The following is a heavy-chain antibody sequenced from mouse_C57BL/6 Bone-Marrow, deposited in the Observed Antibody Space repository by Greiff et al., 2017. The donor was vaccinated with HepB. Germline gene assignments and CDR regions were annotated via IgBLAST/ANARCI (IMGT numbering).Heavy chain of an antibody. V-gene: IGHV1-64*01. D-gene: IGHD1-1*01. CDR2: IHPNSGST. J-gene: IGHJ1*03. Sequence: QVQLQQPGAELVKPGASVKLSCKASGYTFTSYWMHWVKQRPGQGLEWIGMIHPNSGSTNYNEKFKSKATLTVDQSSSAAYMQLSSLTYEDSAVYYCESIYYGSRGWYCDVWGTGTTVTVSS. CDR1: GYTFTSYW. CDR3: ESIYYGSRGWYCDV.